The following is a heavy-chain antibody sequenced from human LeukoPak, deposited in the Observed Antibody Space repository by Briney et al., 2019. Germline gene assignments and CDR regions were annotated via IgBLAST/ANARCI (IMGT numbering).Heavy chain of an antibody. CDR3: ARGRRLDYYYYGMDV. D-gene: IGHD6-19*01. V-gene: IGHV1-18*01. Sequence: ASVKVSCKASGYTFTRYGISWVRQAPGQGLEWMGWISAYNGNTNYAQKLQGRVTMTTDTSTSTAYMELRSLRSDDTAVYYCARGRRLDYYYYGMDVWGQGTTVTVSS. J-gene: IGHJ6*02. CDR1: GYTFTRYG. CDR2: ISAYNGNT.